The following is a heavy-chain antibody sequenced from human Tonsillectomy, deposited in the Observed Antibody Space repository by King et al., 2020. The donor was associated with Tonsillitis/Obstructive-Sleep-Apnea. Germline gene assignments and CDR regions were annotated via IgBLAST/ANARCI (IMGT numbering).Heavy chain of an antibody. CDR1: GFTFGDYA. CDR3: TGYGGNFDCFDN. CDR2: IRKKAYDETT. V-gene: IGHV3-49*04. J-gene: IGHJ4*02. Sequence: VQLVESGGGLVQPGRSLRLSCTTSGFTFGDYAMTWVRQAPGKGLEWVGFIRKKAYDETTEYAASVQGRFTISRDDSKSIAYLQMNSLQTEDTAVYYCTGYGGNFDCFDNWGRGTLVTVSS. D-gene: IGHD4-23*01.